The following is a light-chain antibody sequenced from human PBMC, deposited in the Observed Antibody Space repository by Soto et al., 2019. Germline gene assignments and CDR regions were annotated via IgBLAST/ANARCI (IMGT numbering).Light chain of an antibody. Sequence: QSVLTQSSSASASLGSSVKLTCILSSGHSTYIIAWHQQQPGKAPRFLMTLDRSGSYNRGSGVPDRFSGSSSGTDRYLTISNLQFEDEGDYYCETWYSNTHKVFGGGTKVTVL. CDR1: SGHSTYI. CDR2: LDRSGSY. V-gene: IGLV4-60*02. J-gene: IGLJ3*02. CDR3: ETWYSNTHKV.